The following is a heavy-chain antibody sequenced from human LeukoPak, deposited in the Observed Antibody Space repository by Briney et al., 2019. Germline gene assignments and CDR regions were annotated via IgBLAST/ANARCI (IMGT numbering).Heavy chain of an antibody. CDR1: GFTFSSYS. CDR3: ARGDDYDIGELIGY. J-gene: IGHJ4*02. Sequence: GGSLRLSCAASGFTFSSYSMNWVRQAPGKGLEWVSSISSSSSYIYYADSVKGRSTISRDNAKNSLYLQMNSLRAEDTAVYYCARGDDYDIGELIGYWGQGTLVTVSS. CDR2: ISSSSSYI. V-gene: IGHV3-21*01. D-gene: IGHD5-24*01.